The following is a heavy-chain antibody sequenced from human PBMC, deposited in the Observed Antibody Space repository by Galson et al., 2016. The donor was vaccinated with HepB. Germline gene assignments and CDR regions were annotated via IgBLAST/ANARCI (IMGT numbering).Heavy chain of an antibody. J-gene: IGHJ4*02. CDR2: IYFNGHT. CDR1: NGSIGRFY. V-gene: IGHV4-4*09. D-gene: IGHD6-19*01. CDR3: ARGGRTGWYDGFGI. Sequence: SETLSLTCTVSNGSIGRFYWSWIRQSAEKGLEWIGFIYFNGHTNYNPSFQSRVAMSMDMAQNQFSLKLESMTAADTAIYYCARGGRTGWYDGFGIWGRGLRVAVSS.